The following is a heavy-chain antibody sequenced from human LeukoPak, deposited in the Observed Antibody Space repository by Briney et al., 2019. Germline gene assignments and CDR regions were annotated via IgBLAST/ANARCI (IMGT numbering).Heavy chain of an antibody. D-gene: IGHD6-13*01. CDR1: GFTFSSYS. V-gene: IGHV3-21*01. Sequence: GGSLRLSCAASGFTFSSYSMNWVRQAPGKGLEWVSSISSSSSYIYYADSVKGRCTISRDDAKNSLYLQMNSLRAEDTAVYYCARDSSHNDAFDIWGQGTMVTVSS. J-gene: IGHJ3*02. CDR2: ISSSSSYI. CDR3: ARDSSHNDAFDI.